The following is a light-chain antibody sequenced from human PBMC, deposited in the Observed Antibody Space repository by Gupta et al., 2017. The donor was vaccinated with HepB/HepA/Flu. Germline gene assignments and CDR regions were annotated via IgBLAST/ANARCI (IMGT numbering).Light chain of an antibody. Sequence: DIQMTQSPSSLSASVGDRVTITCLASQGIRNDLAWYQQKPGKAPKRLIYAASSLQSGVASRFSGSGSGTEFTLTISSLQPEDFGTYFCLQHRSYPHTFGQGTKVEIK. CDR3: LQHRSYPHT. J-gene: IGKJ1*01. CDR1: QGIRND. V-gene: IGKV1-17*01. CDR2: AAS.